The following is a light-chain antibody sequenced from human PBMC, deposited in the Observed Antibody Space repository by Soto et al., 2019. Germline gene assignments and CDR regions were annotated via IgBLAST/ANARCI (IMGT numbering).Light chain of an antibody. CDR3: QSYDSGLSGSV. Sequence: QAVVTQPPSVSGAPGPRGTISCTGSSSNIGSGFDVHWYQQLPGTAPKPLISGNTNRPSGVPDRFSGSRSGTSASLTITGLQAEDEADYYCQSYDSGLSGSVFGGGTKVTVL. CDR1: SSNIGSGFD. V-gene: IGLV1-40*01. J-gene: IGLJ3*02. CDR2: GNT.